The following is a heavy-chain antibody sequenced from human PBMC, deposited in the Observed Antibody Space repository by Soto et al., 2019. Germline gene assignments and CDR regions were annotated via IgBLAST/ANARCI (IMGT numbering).Heavy chain of an antibody. D-gene: IGHD3-22*01. CDR3: ARVGYDSSGYYFDY. CDR2: ISYDGTIK. V-gene: IGHV3-30*16. Sequence: PGGSLRLSCTASGSGFTFRNYTLNWVRQAPGKGLEWVAVISYDGTIKYYADSVKGRFTISRDDSKKTVFLQMNSLRGEDTAVYYCARVGYDSSGYYFDYWGQGTLVTVSS. J-gene: IGHJ4*02. CDR1: GSGFTFRNYT.